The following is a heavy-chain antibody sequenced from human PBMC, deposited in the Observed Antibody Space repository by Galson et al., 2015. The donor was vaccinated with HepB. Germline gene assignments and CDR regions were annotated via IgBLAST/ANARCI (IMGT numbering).Heavy chain of an antibody. CDR2: IIPILEVT. D-gene: IGHD3-22*01. CDR3: ARTLNYYDTPDYHFDS. Sequence: SVKVSCKASGDTFTSYGISWIRQAPGQGLEWMGWIIPILEVTHYLQKFQDRVTITADKYTDTAYMELSSLRSEDTAIYYCARTLNYYDTPDYHFDSWGQGTLGTVSS. V-gene: IGHV1-69*10. J-gene: IGHJ4*02. CDR1: GDTFTSYG.